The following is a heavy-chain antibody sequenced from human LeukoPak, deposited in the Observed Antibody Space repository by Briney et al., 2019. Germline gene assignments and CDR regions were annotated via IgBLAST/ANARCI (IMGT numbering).Heavy chain of an antibody. CDR3: ARWVRGGDLNWLDP. D-gene: IGHD2-21*02. J-gene: IGHJ5*02. V-gene: IGHV3-66*02. Sequence: GGSLRLSCAASGFTFSSYAMSWVRQAPGKGLEWVSVIYSGGSTYYADSVKGRFTISRDNSKNTLYLQMNSLRAEDTAVYYCARWVRGGDLNWLDPWGQGTLVTVSS. CDR2: IYSGGST. CDR1: GFTFSSYA.